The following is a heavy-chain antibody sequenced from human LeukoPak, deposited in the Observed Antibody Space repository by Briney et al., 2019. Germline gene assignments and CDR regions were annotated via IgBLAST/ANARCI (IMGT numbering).Heavy chain of an antibody. CDR2: IYYSGTT. V-gene: IGHV4-59*11. D-gene: IGHD6-13*01. J-gene: IGHJ4*02. CDR1: GGSISSHY. Sequence: TSETLSLTCTVSGGSISSHYWSWIRQPPGKGLEWIGYIYYSGTTNYNPSLKSRVTISVDTSKNQFSLKLSSVTAADTAVYYCARGVYIAAAQYGYWGRGTLVTVSS. CDR3: ARGVYIAAAQYGY.